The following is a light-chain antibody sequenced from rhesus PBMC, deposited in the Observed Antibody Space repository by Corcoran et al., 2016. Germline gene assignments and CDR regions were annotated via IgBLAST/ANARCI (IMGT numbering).Light chain of an antibody. J-gene: IGKJ1*01. V-gene: IGKV1S6*01. CDR2: GSS. CDR3: QQHNGYPRT. Sequence: DIQMTQSPSSLSASVGDRVTITCQASQGISSWLAWYQQKPGKAPKLLIFGSSSLQSGVPSRFSCSGSGTDCTLTISSLQPEEFATYYFQQHNGYPRTFGQGTKVEIK. CDR1: QGISSW.